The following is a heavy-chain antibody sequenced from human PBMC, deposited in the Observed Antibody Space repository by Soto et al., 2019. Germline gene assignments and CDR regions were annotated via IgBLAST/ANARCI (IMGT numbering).Heavy chain of an antibody. V-gene: IGHV2-26*04. CDR3: ASTYSTSWYWFDT. Sequence: QVTVKESGPVLVKPTETLTLTCTVSGFSLSNAGLGVSWIRQPPGKALEWLAHIFSNDEKSYSTSLKSRLTISKDTSKSQMVLTMTNMDPVDTATYYCASTYSTSWYWFDTWGQGTLVTVST. D-gene: IGHD6-13*01. J-gene: IGHJ5*02. CDR1: GFSLSNAGLG. CDR2: IFSNDEK.